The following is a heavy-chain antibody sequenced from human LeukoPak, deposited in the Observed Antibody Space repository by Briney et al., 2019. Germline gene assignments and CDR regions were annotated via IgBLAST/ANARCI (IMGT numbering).Heavy chain of an antibody. Sequence: ASVKVSCKVSGYTLTELSMHWVRQAPGKGLEWMGGFDPEDGETIYAQKFQGRVTMTEDTSTDTAYMELSSLRSEDTAVYYCARGDPGDYDFYLKFLDYWGQGTLVTVSS. J-gene: IGHJ4*02. CDR3: ARGDPGDYDFYLKFLDY. CDR2: FDPEDGET. CDR1: GYTLTELS. D-gene: IGHD3-3*01. V-gene: IGHV1-24*01.